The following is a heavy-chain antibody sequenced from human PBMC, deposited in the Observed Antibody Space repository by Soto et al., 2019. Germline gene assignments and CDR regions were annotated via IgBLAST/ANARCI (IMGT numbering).Heavy chain of an antibody. CDR3: ARSPGQLELGANWLDP. CDR1: GGSISSYY. J-gene: IGHJ5*02. CDR2: IYYSGST. Sequence: SETLSLTCTVSGGSISSYYWSWIRQPPGKGLEWIGYIYYSGSTNYNPSLKSRVTISVDTSKNQFSLKLSSVTAADTAVYYCARSPGQLELGANWLDPWGQGTLVTVSS. V-gene: IGHV4-59*01. D-gene: IGHD2-2*01.